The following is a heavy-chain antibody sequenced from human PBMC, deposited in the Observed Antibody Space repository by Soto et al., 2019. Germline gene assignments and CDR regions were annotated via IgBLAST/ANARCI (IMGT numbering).Heavy chain of an antibody. Sequence: GASVKVSCKVSGYTLPQLCMNLLLQPPGKGLEWMGGFDPEDAETIYARRFQGRVTMTEDTSADTAYMELSSLRSEDTAVYYCAAGVVPYGMDVWGQGTTVTVSS. D-gene: IGHD2-15*01. J-gene: IGHJ6*02. CDR1: GYTLPQLC. CDR2: FDPEDAET. CDR3: AAGVVPYGMDV. V-gene: IGHV1-24*01.